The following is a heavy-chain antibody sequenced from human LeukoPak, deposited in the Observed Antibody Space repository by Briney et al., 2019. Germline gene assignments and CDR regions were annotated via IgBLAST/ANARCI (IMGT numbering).Heavy chain of an antibody. CDR1: GGSISSSSYY. Sequence: SETLSLTCTVSGGSISSSSYYWGWIRQPPGKGLEWIGSIYYSGSTYYNPSLKSRVTISVDTSKNQFSLKLSSVTAADTAVYYCARHKWFAETAGDYWGQGTLVTVSS. D-gene: IGHD3-10*01. CDR2: IYYSGST. J-gene: IGHJ4*02. CDR3: ARHKWFAETAGDY. V-gene: IGHV4-39*01.